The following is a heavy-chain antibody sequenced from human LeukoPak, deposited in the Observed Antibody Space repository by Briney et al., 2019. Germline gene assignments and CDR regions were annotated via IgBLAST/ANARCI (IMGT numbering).Heavy chain of an antibody. D-gene: IGHD6-6*01. CDR3: AKALPGSSFFDY. Sequence: GGSLRLSCVASGFTFSSYAMSWVRQAPGKGLEWVSAISGSGGSTYYADSVKGRFTISRDNSKNTLYLQMNSLRAEDMAVYYCAKALPGSSFFDYWGQGTLVTVSS. CDR1: GFTFSSYA. J-gene: IGHJ4*02. CDR2: ISGSGGST. V-gene: IGHV3-23*01.